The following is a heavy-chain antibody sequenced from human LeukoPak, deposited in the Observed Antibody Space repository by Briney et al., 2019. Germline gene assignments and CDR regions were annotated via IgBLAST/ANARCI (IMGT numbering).Heavy chain of an antibody. V-gene: IGHV7-4-1*02. CDR2: INTNTGNP. D-gene: IGHD1-26*01. CDR3: ARGPGIVGAGGAFNI. J-gene: IGHJ3*02. Sequence: GASVKVSSKASGYTFTSYAMNWVRQAPGQGLEWMGWINTNTGNPMYAQGFTGRFVFSLDTSVNTAYLQISSLKAEDTAVYYCARGPGIVGAGGAFNIWGQGTMVTVSS. CDR1: GYTFTSYA.